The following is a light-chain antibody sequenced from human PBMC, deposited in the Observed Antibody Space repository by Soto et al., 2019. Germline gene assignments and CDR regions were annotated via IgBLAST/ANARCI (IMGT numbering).Light chain of an antibody. CDR3: SSYTITATL. V-gene: IGLV2-14*03. J-gene: IGLJ2*01. CDR2: DVT. Sequence: QSVLTQPASVSGSPGQSITISCTRSSNDVGLYNYVSWYQQHPGKAPKLVISDVTNRPSGVSDRFSGSKSGNTAFLTISGLQAEDEADYYCSSYTITATLFGRGTKVTVL. CDR1: SNDVGLYNY.